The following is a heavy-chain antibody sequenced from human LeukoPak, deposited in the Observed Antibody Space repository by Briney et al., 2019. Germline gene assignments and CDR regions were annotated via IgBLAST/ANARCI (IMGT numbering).Heavy chain of an antibody. D-gene: IGHD5-18*01. J-gene: IGHJ4*02. Sequence: GGSLRLSCAASGFTFSSYGMHWVRQAPGKGLEWVAVISYDGSNKYYADSVKGRFTISRDNSKNTLYLQMNSLRAEDTAVYYCAKRAGYSYGPFDYWGQGTLVTVSS. CDR3: AKRAGYSYGPFDY. CDR1: GFTFSSYG. CDR2: ISYDGSNK. V-gene: IGHV3-30*18.